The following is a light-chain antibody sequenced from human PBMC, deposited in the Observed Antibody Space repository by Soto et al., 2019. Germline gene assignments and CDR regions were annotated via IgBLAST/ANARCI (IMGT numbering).Light chain of an antibody. CDR3: QSYDSSLSAHVV. Sequence: QPVLTQPPSVSGAPGQRVTISCTGSSSNIGAGYDVHWYQQLPGTAPKLLIYGNSNRPSGVPDRFSGSKSGTSASLAITGLQAEDEADYYYQSYDSSLSAHVVFGGGTKLTVL. CDR2: GNS. J-gene: IGLJ2*01. CDR1: SSNIGAGYD. V-gene: IGLV1-40*01.